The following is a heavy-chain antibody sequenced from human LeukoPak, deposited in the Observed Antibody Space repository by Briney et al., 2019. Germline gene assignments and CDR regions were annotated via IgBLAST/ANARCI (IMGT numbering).Heavy chain of an antibody. CDR3: ARVHYDFWSCYRPKNYYYMDV. CDR2: INPNSGGT. V-gene: IGHV1-2*02. D-gene: IGHD3-3*01. J-gene: IGHJ6*03. CDR1: GYTFTGYY. Sequence: ASVKVSCKASGYTFTGYYMHWVRQAPGQGLEWMGWINPNSGGTNYAQKFQGRVTMTRDTSISTAYMELSRLRSDDTAVYYCARVHYDFWSCYRPKNYYYMDVWGKGTTVTVSS.